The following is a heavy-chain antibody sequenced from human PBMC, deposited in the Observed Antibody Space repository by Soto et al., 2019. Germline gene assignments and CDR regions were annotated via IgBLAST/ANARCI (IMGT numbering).Heavy chain of an antibody. Sequence: ASVKVSCKASGGTFSSYAISWVRQAPGQGLEWMGGIIPIFGTANYAQKFQGRVTITADESTSTAYMELSSLRSEDTAVYYCAGMTYCSSTSCHDYWGQGTLVTVSS. J-gene: IGHJ4*02. CDR1: GGTFSSYA. CDR3: AGMTYCSSTSCHDY. CDR2: IIPIFGTA. D-gene: IGHD2-2*01. V-gene: IGHV1-69*13.